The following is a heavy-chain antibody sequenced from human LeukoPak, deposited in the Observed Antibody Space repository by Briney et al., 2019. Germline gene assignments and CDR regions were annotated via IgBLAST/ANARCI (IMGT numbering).Heavy chain of an antibody. J-gene: IGHJ3*02. D-gene: IGHD2-15*01. CDR1: GYTFTGYY. Sequence: GASVKVSCKASGYTFTGYYMHWVRQAPGQGLEWMGWINPNSGGTNYAQKFQGRVTMTRDTSISTAYMELSRLRSDDTAVYYCARLILYCSGGSCYSGWENAVDIWGQGTMVTVSS. CDR2: INPNSGGT. V-gene: IGHV1-2*02. CDR3: ARLILYCSGGSCYSGWENAVDI.